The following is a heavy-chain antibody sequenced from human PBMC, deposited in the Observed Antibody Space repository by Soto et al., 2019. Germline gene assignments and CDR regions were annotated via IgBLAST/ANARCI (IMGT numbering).Heavy chain of an antibody. J-gene: IGHJ4*02. CDR3: ARRGAGGHIATAVPRGY. CDR1: GGSFSGYY. Sequence: QVQLQQWGAGLLKPSETLALTCAVYGGSFSGYYWNWIRQPPGKGLEWIGEINHSGSTNYNPSLTSRVTISVDTSKNQFYLKLSSVTAAATAVYYCARRGAGGHIATAVPRGYWGQGTLVTVSS. CDR2: INHSGST. D-gene: IGHD6-13*01. V-gene: IGHV4-34*01.